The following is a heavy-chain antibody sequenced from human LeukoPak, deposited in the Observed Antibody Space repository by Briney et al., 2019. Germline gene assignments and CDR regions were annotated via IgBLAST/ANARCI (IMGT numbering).Heavy chain of an antibody. CDR2: ISGSGGST. V-gene: IGHV3-23*01. D-gene: IGHD6-13*01. Sequence: GGSLRLSCAASGFTFSSYAMSWVRQAPGKGLEWVSAISGSGGSTYYADSVKGRFTISRDNPKNTLYLQMNSLRAEDTAVYYCAKGDQQQLVMGFDYWGQGTLVTVSS. CDR3: AKGDQQQLVMGFDY. CDR1: GFTFSSYA. J-gene: IGHJ4*02.